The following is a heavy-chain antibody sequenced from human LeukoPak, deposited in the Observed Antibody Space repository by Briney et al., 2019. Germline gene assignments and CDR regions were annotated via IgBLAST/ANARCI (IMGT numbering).Heavy chain of an antibody. V-gene: IGHV5-51*01. J-gene: IGHJ3*02. CDR3: ARSHAPEGYCSSTSCYVDAFDI. Sequence: GESLKISCKGSGYSFTSYWIGWVRQMPGKGLEWMGIIYPGDSDTRYSPSFQGQVTISADNSISTAYLQWSSLKASDTAMYYCARSHAPEGYCSSTSCYVDAFDIWGQGTMVTVSS. CDR2: IYPGDSDT. D-gene: IGHD2-2*01. CDR1: GYSFTSYW.